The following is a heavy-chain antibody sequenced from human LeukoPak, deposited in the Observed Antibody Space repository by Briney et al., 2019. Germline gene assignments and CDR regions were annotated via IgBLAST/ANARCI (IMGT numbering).Heavy chain of an antibody. CDR2: ISGSGGSI. D-gene: IGHD3-3*01. Sequence: GGSLRLSCAASGFTFSSYAMSWVRQAPGKGLEWVSAISGSGGSIYYADSVKGRFTISRDNSKNTVYLQMSSLRIEDTAVYYCAKFYYDFWTGYGYYFDYWGQGILVAVSS. CDR3: AKFYYDFWTGYGYYFDY. CDR1: GFTFSSYA. V-gene: IGHV3-23*01. J-gene: IGHJ4*02.